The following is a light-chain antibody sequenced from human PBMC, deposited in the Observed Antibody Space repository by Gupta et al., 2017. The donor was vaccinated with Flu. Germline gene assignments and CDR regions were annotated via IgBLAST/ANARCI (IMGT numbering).Light chain of an antibody. CDR3: GTWDSSLSAWV. Sequence: KVSISCSGSSSNIENNYVSWYQQFPGTAPKLLIYETNKRPSGIPDRFSGSKSDTSATLGITGLQTGDEADYYCGTWDSSLSAWVFGGGTKLTGL. CDR2: ETN. CDR1: SSNIENNY. J-gene: IGLJ3*02. V-gene: IGLV1-51*02.